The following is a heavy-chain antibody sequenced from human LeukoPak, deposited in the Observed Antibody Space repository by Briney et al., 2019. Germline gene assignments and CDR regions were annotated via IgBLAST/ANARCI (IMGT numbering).Heavy chain of an antibody. CDR2: IYPGDSDT. CDR1: GYTFTSSW. V-gene: IGHV5-51*01. Sequence: GESLKISCKGSGYTFTSSWIGWVRQMPGKGLEWVGIIYPGDSDTIYSPSFQGQVTISADKSISTAYVQWSSLKASDTAMYYCARIVDSSGYSDFDYWGQGTLVTVSS. CDR3: ARIVDSSGYSDFDY. D-gene: IGHD3-22*01. J-gene: IGHJ4*02.